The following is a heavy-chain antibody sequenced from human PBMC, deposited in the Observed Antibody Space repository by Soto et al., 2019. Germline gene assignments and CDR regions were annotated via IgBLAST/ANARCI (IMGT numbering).Heavy chain of an antibody. D-gene: IGHD2-15*01. J-gene: IGHJ4*02. CDR3: ARHTCSGGSCYFDY. CDR2: IGTAGDP. V-gene: IGHV3-13*05. CDR1: GFTFSSYD. Sequence: HPGGSLRLSCAASGFTFSSYDMHWVRQATGKGLEWVSAIGTAGDPYYPGSVKGRFTISRENAKNSLYLQMNSLRAGDTAVYYCARHTCSGGSCYFDYWGQGTLVTVSS.